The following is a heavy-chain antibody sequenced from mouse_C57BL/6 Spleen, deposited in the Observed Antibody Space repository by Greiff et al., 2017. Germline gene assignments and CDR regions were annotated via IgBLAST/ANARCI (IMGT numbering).Heavy chain of an antibody. CDR1: GYTFTSYW. CDR3: ARWGAYYSNPYAMDY. J-gene: IGHJ4*01. Sequence: QVQLKQPGAELVKPGASVKLSCKASGYTFTSYWMHWVKQRPGRGLEWIGRIDPNSGGTKYNEKFKSKATLTVDKPSSTAYMQLSSLTSEDSAVYYCARWGAYYSNPYAMDYWGQGTSVTVSS. V-gene: IGHV1-72*01. CDR2: IDPNSGGT. D-gene: IGHD2-5*01.